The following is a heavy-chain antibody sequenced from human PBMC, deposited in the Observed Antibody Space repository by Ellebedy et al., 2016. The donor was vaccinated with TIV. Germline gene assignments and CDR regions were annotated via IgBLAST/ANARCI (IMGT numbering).Heavy chain of an antibody. CDR2: IGPWTDYT. CDR1: GFTFSNYA. V-gene: IGHV3-23*01. J-gene: IGHJ5*02. CDR3: ARADYGGNYNWFDP. Sequence: GESLKISCAASGFTFSNYAMAWVRQAPGRGLEWVSAIGPWTDYTFYANSVKGRFTFSRDNSKNTLYLQMNSLRADDTAVYYCARADYGGNYNWFDPWGQGTLVTVSS. D-gene: IGHD4-23*01.